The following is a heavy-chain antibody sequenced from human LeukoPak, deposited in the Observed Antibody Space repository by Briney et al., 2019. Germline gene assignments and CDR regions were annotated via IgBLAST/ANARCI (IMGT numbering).Heavy chain of an antibody. Sequence: GGSLRLSCAASGFTFSIYGMHGVRQAPGKGLEWVAVISYDGSNKYYADSVKGRFTISRDNSKNTLYLQVNSLRAEDTAVYYCAPGGDYTFFDYWGQGTLVTVSS. J-gene: IGHJ4*02. CDR2: ISYDGSNK. CDR3: APGGDYTFFDY. CDR1: GFTFSIYG. V-gene: IGHV3-30*03. D-gene: IGHD4-17*01.